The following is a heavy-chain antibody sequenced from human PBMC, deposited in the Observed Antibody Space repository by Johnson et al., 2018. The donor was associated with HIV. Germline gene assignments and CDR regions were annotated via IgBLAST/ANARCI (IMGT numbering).Heavy chain of an antibody. CDR1: GFTVSSNY. CDR2: IYSGDRT. V-gene: IGHV3-66*01. D-gene: IGHD3-16*01. Sequence: VQLVESGGGVVQPGRSLRLSCAASGFTVSSNYMSWVRQAPGKGLEWVSVIYSGDRTYSAVSVKGRFTISRDSSKNTLYLQMNSLRAEDTAVYYCAKCVSLYLALWGAFDIWGQGTMVTVSS. CDR3: AKCVSLYLALWGAFDI. J-gene: IGHJ3*02.